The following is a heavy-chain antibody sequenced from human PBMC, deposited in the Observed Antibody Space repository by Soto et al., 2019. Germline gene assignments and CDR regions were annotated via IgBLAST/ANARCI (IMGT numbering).Heavy chain of an antibody. Sequence: EVQLVESGGGLVKPGGSLRLSCAASGFTFSSYSMNWVRQAPGKGLEWVSVIYTTGSTYYGESVKGRFTISRDDSRNTVYLQMNSLRDEDTAVYYCTRDPITTLGYGMDVWGQGTTVTVSS. V-gene: IGHV3-66*01. CDR3: TRDPITTLGYGMDV. J-gene: IGHJ6*02. CDR1: GFTFSSYS. D-gene: IGHD3-3*01. CDR2: IYTTGST.